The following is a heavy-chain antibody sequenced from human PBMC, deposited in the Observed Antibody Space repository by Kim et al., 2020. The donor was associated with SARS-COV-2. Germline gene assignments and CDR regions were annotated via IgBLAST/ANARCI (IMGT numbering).Heavy chain of an antibody. J-gene: IGHJ4*02. D-gene: IGHD1-1*01. CDR3: ARRLDNWNVVYFDN. Sequence: YPPSLKSRATISVDTSKNQFSLNLTSVTAADTAVYYCARRLDNWNVVYFDNWGQGTLVRVSS. V-gene: IGHV4-39*01.